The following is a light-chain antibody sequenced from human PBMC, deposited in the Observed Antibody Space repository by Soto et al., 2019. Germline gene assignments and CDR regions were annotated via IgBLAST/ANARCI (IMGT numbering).Light chain of an antibody. J-gene: IGKJ2*01. CDR1: QDISNY. Sequence: DIQMTQSPSSLSASVGDRVTITCQASQDISNYLNWYQQKPGKAPKLLIYDASNLETGVPSRFSGSGSWTDFTFTISSLQPEDIATYDCQPYDNRPYTFGQVTKLEIK. CDR3: QPYDNRPYT. CDR2: DAS. V-gene: IGKV1-33*01.